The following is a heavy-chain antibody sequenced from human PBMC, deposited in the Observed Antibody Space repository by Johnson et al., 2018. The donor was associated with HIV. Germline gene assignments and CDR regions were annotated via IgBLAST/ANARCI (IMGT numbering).Heavy chain of an antibody. CDR3: ARGGGVVGNAFDI. CDR2: IRYDGSYK. D-gene: IGHD1-26*01. CDR1: GFTFSNYW. J-gene: IGHJ3*02. Sequence: QVQLVESGGGLVQPGGSLRLSCAASGFTFSNYWMHWVRQAPGKGLEWVAFIRYDGSYKYYVDSVKGRFTISRDNSKNTLYLQMNSLRAEDMAVYYCARGGGVVGNAFDIWGQGTMVTVSS. V-gene: IGHV3-30*02.